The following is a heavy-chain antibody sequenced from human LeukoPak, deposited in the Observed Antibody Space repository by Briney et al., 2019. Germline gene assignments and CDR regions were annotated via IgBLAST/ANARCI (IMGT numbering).Heavy chain of an antibody. D-gene: IGHD3-16*01. CDR1: GYSISSGYY. Sequence: SGTLSLTCTVSGYSISSGYYWGWIRQPPGKGLEWIGSIFHSANTYYNPSLKSRVTISVDTSKNQFSLKMSSVTAADTAVYYCARDPSNSAFKGMQGGDYWGQGTLVTVSS. V-gene: IGHV4-38-2*02. CDR2: IFHSANT. CDR3: ARDPSNSAFKGMQGGDY. J-gene: IGHJ4*02.